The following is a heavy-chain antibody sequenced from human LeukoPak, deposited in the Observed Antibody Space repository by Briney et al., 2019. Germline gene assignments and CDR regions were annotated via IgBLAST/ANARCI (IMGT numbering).Heavy chain of an antibody. CDR1: GGSISSYY. CDR2: IYYSGST. D-gene: IGHD5-12*01. Sequence: SETLSLTCTVSGGSISSYYWSWIRQPPGKGLEWIGYIYYSGSTNYNPSLKSRVTTSVDTSKNQFSLKLSSVTAADTAVYYCARDSGYNYFDYWGQGTLVTVSS. CDR3: ARDSGYNYFDY. J-gene: IGHJ4*02. V-gene: IGHV4-59*01.